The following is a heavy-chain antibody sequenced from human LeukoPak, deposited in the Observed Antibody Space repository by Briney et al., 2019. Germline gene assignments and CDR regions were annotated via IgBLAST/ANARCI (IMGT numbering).Heavy chain of an antibody. CDR3: ARDAATVTTSGRYYYYMDV. J-gene: IGHJ6*03. CDR1: GFTFSSYS. CDR2: ISSSSSYI. V-gene: IGHV3-21*01. D-gene: IGHD4-17*01. Sequence: GGSLRLSCAASGFTFSSYSMNWVRQAPGKGLEWVSSISSSSSYIYYADSVKGRFTISRDNAKNSLYLQMNSLRAEDTAVYYCARDAATVTTSGRYYYYMDVWGKGTTVTVSS.